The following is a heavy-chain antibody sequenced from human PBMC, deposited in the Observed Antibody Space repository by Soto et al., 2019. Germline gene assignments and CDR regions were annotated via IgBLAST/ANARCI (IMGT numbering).Heavy chain of an antibody. CDR2: IHHGGSDT. Sequence: VGTLNISCEGSLYSFTSYWIGGVRQMPGKGLESPGIIHHGGSDTRYSPSFHDQVTISADKSISTASLQWSSLKASDTAMYYGARRGYCSSTSCQAALEFDYWGQGTLVTVSS. J-gene: IGHJ4*02. CDR1: LYSFTSYW. D-gene: IGHD2-2*01. CDR3: ARRGYCSSTSCQAALEFDY. V-gene: IGHV5-51*01.